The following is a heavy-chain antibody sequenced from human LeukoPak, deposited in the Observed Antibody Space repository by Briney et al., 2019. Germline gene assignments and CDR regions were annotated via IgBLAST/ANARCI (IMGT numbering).Heavy chain of an antibody. Sequence: GGSLRLSCAASGFTFGPYTMDWVRQAPGKGLEWVASITSTSRYIYYGDSVKGRFTISRDNAKNSLYLQMDSLRVEDTAVYYCARDRRFSLDFWGQGTLVIVSS. J-gene: IGHJ4*02. D-gene: IGHD2/OR15-2a*01. V-gene: IGHV3-21*01. CDR3: ARDRRFSLDF. CDR1: GFTFGPYT. CDR2: ITSTSRYI.